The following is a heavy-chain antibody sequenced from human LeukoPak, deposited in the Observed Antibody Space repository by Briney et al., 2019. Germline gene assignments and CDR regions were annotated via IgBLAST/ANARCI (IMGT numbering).Heavy chain of an antibody. CDR1: GFTLSSYW. D-gene: IGHD6-6*01. Sequence: GGSLRLSCAASGFTLSSYWMSWVRQAPGKGLEWVANINRDGSEKYYVDSVKGRFTISRDNAKNSLYLQMNSLRAEDTAVYYCARDRPHSSSPAFEYWGQGTLVTVSS. CDR2: INRDGSEK. CDR3: ARDRPHSSSPAFEY. J-gene: IGHJ4*02. V-gene: IGHV3-7*01.